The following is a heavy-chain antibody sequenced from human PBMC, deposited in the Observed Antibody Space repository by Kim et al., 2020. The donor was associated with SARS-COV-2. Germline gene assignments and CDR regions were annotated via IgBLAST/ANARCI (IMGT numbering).Heavy chain of an antibody. V-gene: IGHV3-7*01. CDR3: ARERRWNYDPFRH. D-gene: IGHD1-7*01. Sequence: GGSLRLSCTASGFTFSDFWMSWVRQAPGKGLEWVANINQAGSEKYYVDSVKGRFIISRDNAKHSLYLQINSLRAEDTAVFFCARERRWNYDPFRHWGQGT. CDR2: INQAGSEK. J-gene: IGHJ4*02. CDR1: GFTFSDFW.